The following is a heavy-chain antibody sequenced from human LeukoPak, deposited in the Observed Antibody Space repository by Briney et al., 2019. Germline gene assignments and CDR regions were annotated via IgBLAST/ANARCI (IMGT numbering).Heavy chain of an antibody. D-gene: IGHD1-1*01. CDR2: ISAYNGNT. J-gene: IGHJ4*02. CDR3: ARGYGTTGTTVYLGY. Sequence: ASVKVSCKASGYTFTSYGISWVRQAPGQGLEWMGWISAYNGNTNYAQKLQDRVTMTTDTSTSTAYMELRSLRSDDTAVYYCARGYGTTGTTVYLGYWGQGTLVTVSS. V-gene: IGHV1-18*01. CDR1: GYTFTSYG.